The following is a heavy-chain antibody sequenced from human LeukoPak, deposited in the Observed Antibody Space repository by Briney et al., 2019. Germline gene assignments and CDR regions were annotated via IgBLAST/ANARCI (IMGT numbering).Heavy chain of an antibody. CDR1: GGTFSSYA. CDR2: IIPIFGTA. D-gene: IGHD6-19*01. V-gene: IGHV1-69*13. J-gene: IGHJ6*03. Sequence: SVKVSCKASGGTFSSYAISWVRQAPGQGLEWMGGIIPIFGTANYAQKFQGRVTITADESTSTAYMELSSLRSEDTAVYYCAXXXXXGWYPGXHYYYMDVWGKGTTVTVSS. CDR3: AXXXXXGWYPGXHYYYMDV.